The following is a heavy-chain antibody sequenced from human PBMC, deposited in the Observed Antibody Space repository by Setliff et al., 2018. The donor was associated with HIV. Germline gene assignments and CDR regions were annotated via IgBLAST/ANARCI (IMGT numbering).Heavy chain of an antibody. Sequence: SETLSLTCTVSGGSINSYFWNWIRQHPGKGLEWIGYIYYSGSTYYNPSLKSRVTISVDTSKKQFSLKLRSVTAADTAVYYCARSSYYGSGSYTDYWGQGTLVTVSS. CDR1: GGSINSYF. CDR3: ARSSYYGSGSYTDY. J-gene: IGHJ4*02. V-gene: IGHV4-59*08. CDR2: IYYSGST. D-gene: IGHD3-10*01.